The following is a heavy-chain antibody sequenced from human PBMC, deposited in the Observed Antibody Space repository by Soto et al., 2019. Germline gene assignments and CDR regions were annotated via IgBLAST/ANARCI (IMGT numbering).Heavy chain of an antibody. Sequence: QVQLQQWGAGLLKPSETLSLTCAVYGGSFSGYYWSWIRQPPGKGLEWIGEINHSGSTNYNPSLTSRETISIDTSKNPFSLKLSSVTAEDTAVYYCARAPYYYGSGSGGYYFDYWGQGTLVTVSS. CDR3: ARAPYYYGSGSGGYYFDY. J-gene: IGHJ4*02. CDR1: GGSFSGYY. CDR2: INHSGST. D-gene: IGHD3-10*01. V-gene: IGHV4-34*01.